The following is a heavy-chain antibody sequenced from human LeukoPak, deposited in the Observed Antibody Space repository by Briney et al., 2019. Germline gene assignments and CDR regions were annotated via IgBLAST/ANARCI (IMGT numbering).Heavy chain of an antibody. V-gene: IGHV4-59*01. CDR2: IYYSGST. J-gene: IGHJ4*02. D-gene: IGHD3-9*01. CDR1: GGSISSYY. CDR3: ASHPDILTGYYYFDY. Sequence: PLETLSLTCIVSGGSISSYYWSWIRQPPGKGLEWIGYIYYSGSTNYNPSLKSRVTISVDTSKNQFSLKLSSVTAADTAVYYCASHPDILTGYYYFDYWGQGTLVTVSS.